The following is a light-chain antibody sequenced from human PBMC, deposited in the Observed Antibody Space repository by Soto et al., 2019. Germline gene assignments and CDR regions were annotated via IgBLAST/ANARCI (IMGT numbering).Light chain of an antibody. Sequence: EIVLTQSPGTLSLSPGERATLSCRASQSVSSSYLAWYQQKPGQAPRLLIYGASSRATGIPDRFSGSGSGTDFTLTISRVEPEDFAVYYCQQYGSSPPWTFGQGTKVAIK. CDR3: QQYGSSPPWT. CDR2: GAS. J-gene: IGKJ1*01. CDR1: QSVSSSY. V-gene: IGKV3-20*01.